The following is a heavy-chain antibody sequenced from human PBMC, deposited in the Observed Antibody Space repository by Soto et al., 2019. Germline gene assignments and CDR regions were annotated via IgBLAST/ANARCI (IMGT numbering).Heavy chain of an antibody. CDR3: AREGTYYYGSGSYYGSFDY. J-gene: IGHJ4*02. Sequence: PSETLSLTCTVSGGSISSYYWSWIRQPPGKGLEWIGYIYYSGSTNYNPSLKSRVTISVDTSKNQFSLKLSSVTAADTAVYYCAREGTYYYGSGSYYGSFDYWGQGTLVTVSS. CDR1: GGSISSYY. V-gene: IGHV4-59*01. D-gene: IGHD3-10*01. CDR2: IYYSGST.